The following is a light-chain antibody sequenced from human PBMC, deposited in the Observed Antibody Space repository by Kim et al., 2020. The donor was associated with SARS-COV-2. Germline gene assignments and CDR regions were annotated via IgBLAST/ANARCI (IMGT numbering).Light chain of an antibody. CDR3: QAWDSSTVV. CDR2: EDY. CDR1: KLGDKS. Sequence: SYELTQPPSVSVSPGQTASITCSGDKLGDKSVCWYQKKPGQSPVVVIYEDYKRPSGIPERFSGSNSGNTATLTISGTQAMDEADYYCQAWDSSTVVFGGGTQLTVL. J-gene: IGLJ3*02. V-gene: IGLV3-1*01.